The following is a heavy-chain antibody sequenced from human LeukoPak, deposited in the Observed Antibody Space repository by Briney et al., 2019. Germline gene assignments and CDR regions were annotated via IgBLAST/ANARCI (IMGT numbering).Heavy chain of an antibody. V-gene: IGHV5-51*01. D-gene: IGHD3-10*01. Sequence: GESLKISFKGSGYDFTSYWIGWVRQMPGKGLEWMGIVYPGNSDTRYSPSFQGQVTISADYSIRTAYLQWSSLKASDTAMYFCARENYGGVDYWGQGTLVTVSS. CDR2: VYPGNSDT. CDR1: GYDFTSYW. J-gene: IGHJ4*02. CDR3: ARENYGGVDY.